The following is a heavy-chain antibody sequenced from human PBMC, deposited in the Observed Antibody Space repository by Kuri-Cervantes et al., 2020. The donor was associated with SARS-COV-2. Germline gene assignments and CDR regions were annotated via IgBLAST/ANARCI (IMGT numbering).Heavy chain of an antibody. V-gene: IGHV4-39*07. D-gene: IGHD3-10*01. CDR2: IYYSGST. Sequence: SETLSLTCTVSGGSISSSSYYWGWIRQPPGKGLEWIGSIYYSGSTYYNPSLKSRVTISVDTSKNQFSLKLSSVTAADTAVYYCARGQGQYYYGSGSYYFFDYWGQGTLVTVSS. CDR1: GGSISSSSYY. CDR3: ARGQGQYYYGSGSYYFFDY. J-gene: IGHJ4*02.